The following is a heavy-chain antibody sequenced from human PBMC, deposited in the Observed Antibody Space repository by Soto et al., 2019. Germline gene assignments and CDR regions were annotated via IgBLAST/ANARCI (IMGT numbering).Heavy chain of an antibody. CDR1: GFSLTTSGVG. Sequence: GPAQVKPRQTLTLTCTFSGFSLTTSGVGVGWIRQSPGRAPEWLALIYWDDDKRYSPSLKSRLTITKDASKNQVVLTMADLDPADTATYYCAHRVLRTVFGLVTTTAIYFDFWGQGAPVAVSS. V-gene: IGHV2-5*02. CDR2: IYWDDDK. J-gene: IGHJ4*02. CDR3: AHRVLRTVFGLVTTTAIYFDF. D-gene: IGHD3-3*01.